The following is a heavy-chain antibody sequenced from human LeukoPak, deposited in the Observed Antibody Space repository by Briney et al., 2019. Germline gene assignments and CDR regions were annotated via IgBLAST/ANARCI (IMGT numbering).Heavy chain of an antibody. CDR3: AGGQGFLIDY. CDR1: GFTFSSYW. J-gene: IGHJ4*02. CDR2: IKQDGSAK. V-gene: IGHV3-7*01. D-gene: IGHD3-3*01. Sequence: GGSLRLSCAASGFTFSSYWMSWVRQAPGKGLEWVANIKQDGSAKYYVDSVKGRLTISRDNAKSLLYLQMNSLRAEDAAVYYCAGGQGFLIDYWGQGTLVTVSS.